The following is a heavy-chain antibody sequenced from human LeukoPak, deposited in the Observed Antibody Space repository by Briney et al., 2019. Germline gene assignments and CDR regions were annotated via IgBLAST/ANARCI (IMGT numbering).Heavy chain of an antibody. J-gene: IGHJ4*02. CDR2: IKSKVDGGTT. CDR1: GFTFNNAY. CDR3: TTDAGYTSRWYNY. D-gene: IGHD6-13*01. V-gene: IGHV3-15*01. Sequence: PGGSLRLSCAASGFTFNNAYMCWVRQAPGKGLEWVGRIKSKVDGGTTDYGAPVKGRSTISRDDSRNTLYLQMNSLKTEDTAVYYCTTDAGYTSRWYNYWGQGTLVTVSS.